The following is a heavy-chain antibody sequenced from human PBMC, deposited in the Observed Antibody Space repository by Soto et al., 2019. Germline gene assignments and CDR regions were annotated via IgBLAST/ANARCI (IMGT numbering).Heavy chain of an antibody. D-gene: IGHD6-19*01. Sequence: EVQLLESGGGLVQPGGSLRLSCAVSGFTFSSHAMSWVRQAPGEGLECVSSITGSGGSTYYADSVKGRFTISRDKSKNTLYLQMNSLRGEDTAVYYWAKDLQFSGWLSAQTFDYWGQGTQVTVSS. CDR3: AKDLQFSGWLSAQTFDY. V-gene: IGHV3-23*01. J-gene: IGHJ4*02. CDR1: GFTFSSHA. CDR2: ITGSGGST.